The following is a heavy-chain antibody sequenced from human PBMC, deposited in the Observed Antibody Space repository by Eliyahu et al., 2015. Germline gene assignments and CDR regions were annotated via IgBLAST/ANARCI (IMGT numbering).Heavy chain of an antibody. D-gene: IGHD6-25*01. CDR2: IIPPLSIT. CDR1: GGTFDTSG. Sequence: QAHLLQSGPEVRKPGSSVXLSCKVPGGTFDTSGLSWLRQAPGQGLEWVAGIIPPLSITNYAPKLLGRVTITADESTTAPYLELRDLTPEDTAVYYCARDWTNIAAAGSRWFGPWGQGTLVIVSS. V-gene: IGHV1-69*01. J-gene: IGHJ5*02. CDR3: ARDWTNIAAAGSRWFGP.